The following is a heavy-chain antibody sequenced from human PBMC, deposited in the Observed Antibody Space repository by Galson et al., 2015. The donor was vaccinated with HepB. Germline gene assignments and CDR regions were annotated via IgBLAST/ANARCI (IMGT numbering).Heavy chain of an antibody. CDR2: ISYDGSNE. CDR1: GFTFSSYG. D-gene: IGHD3-22*01. Sequence: SLRLSCAASGFTFSSYGMHWVRQAPGKGLEWVAVISYDGSNEYYADSVKGRFTISRDNSKNTLYLQMNSLRAEDTAVYYCAKEVSDYYDSSFSDYWGQGTLVTVSS. CDR3: AKEVSDYYDSSFSDY. J-gene: IGHJ4*02. V-gene: IGHV3-30*18.